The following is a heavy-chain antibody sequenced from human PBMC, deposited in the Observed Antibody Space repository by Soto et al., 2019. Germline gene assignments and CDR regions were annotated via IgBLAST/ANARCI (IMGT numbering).Heavy chain of an antibody. V-gene: IGHV1-69*13. CDR3: ASNYYYDSSGYPKPRSRNYYYYYGMDV. Sequence: SVKVSCKASGGTFSSYAIGWVRQAPGQGLEWMGGIIPIFGTANYAQKFQGRVTITADESTSTAYMELSSLRSEDTAVYYCASNYYYDSSGYPKPRSRNYYYYYGMDVWGQGTTVTVSS. D-gene: IGHD3-22*01. CDR1: GGTFSSYA. CDR2: IIPIFGTA. J-gene: IGHJ6*02.